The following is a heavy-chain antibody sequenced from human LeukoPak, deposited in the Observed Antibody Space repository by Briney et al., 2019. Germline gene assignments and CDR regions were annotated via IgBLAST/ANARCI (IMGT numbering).Heavy chain of an antibody. D-gene: IGHD2-8*01. CDR2: ISSSSSYI. V-gene: IGHV3-21*01. CDR1: GFTFSRYS. Sequence: NPGGSLRLSCAASGFTFSRYSMNWVRQAPGKGLEWVSSISSSSSYIYYADSVKGRFTISRDNAKNSLYLQMNSLRAEDTAVYYCARENMVLMVYAIDDWGQGTLVTVSS. J-gene: IGHJ4*02. CDR3: ARENMVLMVYAIDD.